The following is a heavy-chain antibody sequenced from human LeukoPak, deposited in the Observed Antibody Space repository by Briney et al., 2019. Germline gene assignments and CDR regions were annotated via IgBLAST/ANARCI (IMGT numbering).Heavy chain of an antibody. CDR2: MNPNSGNT. CDR3: ARVTVGSTKYFDY. Sequence: GASVKVSCKASGYTFTSYDINWVRQATGQGLEWMGWMNPNSGNTGYAQKLQGRVTMTTDTSTSTAFMDLRSLRSDDTAVYYCARVTVGSTKYFDYWGQGTLVTVSS. CDR1: GYTFTSYD. V-gene: IGHV1-8*02. J-gene: IGHJ4*02. D-gene: IGHD1-26*01.